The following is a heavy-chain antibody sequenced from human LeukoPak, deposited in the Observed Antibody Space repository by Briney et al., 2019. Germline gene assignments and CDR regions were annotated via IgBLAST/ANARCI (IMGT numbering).Heavy chain of an antibody. Sequence: GGSLRLSCAASGFTFSSYAMSWVRQAPGKGLEWVSAISGSGGSTYYADSVKGRFTISRDNSKNTLYLQMNSLRAEDTAVYYCARVGYYYDSSGYSIDYWGQGTLVTVSS. D-gene: IGHD3-22*01. V-gene: IGHV3-23*01. CDR3: ARVGYYYDSSGYSIDY. CDR2: ISGSGGST. CDR1: GFTFSSYA. J-gene: IGHJ4*02.